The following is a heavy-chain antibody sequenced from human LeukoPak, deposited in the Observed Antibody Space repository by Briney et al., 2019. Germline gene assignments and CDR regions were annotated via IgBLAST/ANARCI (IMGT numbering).Heavy chain of an antibody. V-gene: IGHV4-31*03. Sequence: PSQTLSLTCTVSGGSINSGGYYWSWVRQHPGKGLEWIGYISHSGSTSYNPSLKSRVTISVDTSNNEFSLRLTSVTAADTAVYYCARGGYYYDTCGPFDYWGQGTLVTVSS. CDR1: GGSINSGGYY. D-gene: IGHD3-22*01. J-gene: IGHJ4*02. CDR2: ISHSGST. CDR3: ARGGYYYDTCGPFDY.